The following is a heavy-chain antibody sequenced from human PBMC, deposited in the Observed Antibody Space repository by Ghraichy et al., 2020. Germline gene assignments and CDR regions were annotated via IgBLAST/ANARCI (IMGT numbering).Heavy chain of an antibody. J-gene: IGHJ6*02. Sequence: GGSLRLSCAASGFTVSSNYMSWVRQAPGKGLEWVSVIYSGGSTYYADSVKGRFTISRDNSKNTLYLQMNSLRAEDTAVYYCARDGRGYSGYDPDQINYYYYGMDVWGQGTTVTVSS. D-gene: IGHD5-12*01. V-gene: IGHV3-66*02. CDR3: ARDGRGYSGYDPDQINYYYYGMDV. CDR2: IYSGGST. CDR1: GFTVSSNY.